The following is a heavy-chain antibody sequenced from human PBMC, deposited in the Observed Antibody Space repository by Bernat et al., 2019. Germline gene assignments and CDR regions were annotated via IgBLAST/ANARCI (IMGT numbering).Heavy chain of an antibody. J-gene: IGHJ5*02. CDR2: INSDGSST. D-gene: IGHD3-10*01. Sequence: EVQLVESGGGLVQPGGSLRLSCVASGFTFSSYWMHWVRQAPGKGLVWVSRINSDGSSTSYADSVKGRFTISRDNAKNTLYLQMNSLRAEDTAVYYCAKGPILWFGELEMGWFDPWGQGTLVTVSS. CDR1: GFTFSSYW. CDR3: AKGPILWFGELEMGWFDP. V-gene: IGHV3-74*01.